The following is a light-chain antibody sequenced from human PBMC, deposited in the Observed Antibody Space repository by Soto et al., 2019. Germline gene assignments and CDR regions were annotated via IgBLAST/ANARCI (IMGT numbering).Light chain of an antibody. CDR3: QQYHTYRT. V-gene: IGKV1-5*01. J-gene: IGKJ1*01. CDR1: QSISHW. CDR2: DAS. Sequence: DIQMTQAPSTLSASIGDSVIITCRASQSISHWLAWYQQKPGKAPKLLISDASILESGVPSRFSGSTSGAEFTLTISSLQPDDCATYYCQQYHTYRTFGQGTKVEIK.